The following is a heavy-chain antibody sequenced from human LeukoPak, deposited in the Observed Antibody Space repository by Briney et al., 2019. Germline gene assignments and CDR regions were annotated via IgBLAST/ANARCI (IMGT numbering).Heavy chain of an antibody. CDR1: GGSFSDYY. D-gene: IGHD3-10*01. Sequence: SETLSLTCAVYGGSFSDYYWVWIRQPPGKGLEWIGEINHSGRTNYNPSLKSRVTISVDTSKNQFSLKLSSVTAADTAVYYCARGRRITMVRGSGWFDPWGQGTLVTVSS. J-gene: IGHJ5*02. V-gene: IGHV4-34*01. CDR3: ARGRRITMVRGSGWFDP. CDR2: INHSGRT.